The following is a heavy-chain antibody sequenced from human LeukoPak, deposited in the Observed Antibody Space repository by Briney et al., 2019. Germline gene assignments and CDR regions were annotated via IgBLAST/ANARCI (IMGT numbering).Heavy chain of an antibody. J-gene: IGHJ5*02. CDR2: INPNCGGT. CDR1: GYTFTGYY. V-gene: IGHV1-2*02. Sequence: ASVKVSCKAPGYTFTGYYMHWVGQAPGQGLDWMGGINPNCGGTNYAQKFQGRVTMTRDTSISTDYMELSRLRSDDTAVYYCARAGYCSSTTCYDWFDPWGQGTLVTVSS. CDR3: ARAGYCSSTTCYDWFDP. D-gene: IGHD2-2*03.